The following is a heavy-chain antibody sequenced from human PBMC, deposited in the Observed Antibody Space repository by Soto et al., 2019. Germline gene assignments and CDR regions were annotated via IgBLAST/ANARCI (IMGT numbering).Heavy chain of an antibody. Sequence: SLKSEWNGAGDACSSYAMSWVRQAPGQGLEWMGGIIPIFGTANYAQKFQGRVTITADKSTSTAYMELSSLRSEDTAVYYCARDHPGDCGGDRDRGSYCYYGMDVWGQVTRVTVSS. CDR3: ARDHPGDCGGDRDRGSYCYYGMDV. D-gene: IGHD2-21*02. CDR1: GDACSSYA. J-gene: IGHJ6*02. V-gene: IGHV1-69*06. CDR2: IIPIFGTA.